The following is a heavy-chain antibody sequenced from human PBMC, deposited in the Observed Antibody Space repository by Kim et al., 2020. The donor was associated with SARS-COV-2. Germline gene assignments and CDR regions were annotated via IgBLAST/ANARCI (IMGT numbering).Heavy chain of an antibody. Sequence: GGSLRLSCAASGFTFSSYAMHWVRQAPGKGLEWVAVISYDGSNKYYADSVKGRFTISRDNSKNTLYLQMNSLRAEDTAVYYCARDDEANIVVVVAAAYYYYGMDVWGQGTTVTVSS. CDR2: ISYDGSNK. CDR3: ARDDEANIVVVVAAAYYYYGMDV. D-gene: IGHD2-15*01. J-gene: IGHJ6*02. CDR1: GFTFSSYA. V-gene: IGHV3-30-3*01.